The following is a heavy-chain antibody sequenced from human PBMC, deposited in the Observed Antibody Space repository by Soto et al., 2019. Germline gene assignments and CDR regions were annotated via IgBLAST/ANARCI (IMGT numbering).Heavy chain of an antibody. J-gene: IGHJ5*02. CDR2: IYYSGST. CDR1: GGSVSSYY. Sequence: PSETLSLTCTVPGGSVSSYYWSWIRQPPGKGLEWIGYIYYSGSTNYNPSLKSRVTISVDTSKNQFSLKLSSVTAADTAVYYCARVKGGWFDPWGQGTLVTVSS. D-gene: IGHD1-26*01. CDR3: ARVKGGWFDP. V-gene: IGHV4-59*02.